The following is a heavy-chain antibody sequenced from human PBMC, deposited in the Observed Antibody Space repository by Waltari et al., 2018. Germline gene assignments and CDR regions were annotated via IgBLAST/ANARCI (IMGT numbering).Heavy chain of an antibody. J-gene: IGHJ4*02. CDR3: ARVYEYQFDSSGYLSIFDH. V-gene: IGHV1-2*02. CDR2: INPKNGVT. Sequence: QVHLVQSGAEVTKSGASVKVSCKASGYTFTAYFIPWVRTAPGQGLEWIGWINPKNGVTNHAQKFQGRVIMTGDTSISTAYMELSRLRSDDTAVYYCARVYEYQFDSSGYLSIFDHWGQGTLVTVSS. D-gene: IGHD3-22*01. CDR1: GYTFTAYF.